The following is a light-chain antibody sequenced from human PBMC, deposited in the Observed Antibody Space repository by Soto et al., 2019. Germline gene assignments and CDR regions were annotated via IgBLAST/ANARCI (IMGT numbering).Light chain of an antibody. CDR3: QSYDGSLSAHV. CDR1: SSNIGANYD. J-gene: IGLJ1*01. CDR2: ANS. V-gene: IGLV1-40*01. Sequence: QLVLTQPPSVSGAPGQRVTISCTGSSSNIGANYDVHWYQQLPGTAPKLLIYANSDRPSGVPDRFSGSKSGTSASLAITGLQAEDEADYYCQSYDGSLSAHVFGTGTKLTVL.